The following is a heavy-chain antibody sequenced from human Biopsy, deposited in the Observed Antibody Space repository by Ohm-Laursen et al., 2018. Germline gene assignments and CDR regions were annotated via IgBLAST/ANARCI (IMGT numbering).Heavy chain of an antibody. CDR1: SYTFTDYN. Sequence: SVKVSCKASSYTFTDYNIHWMRQAPGQGLEWLGYINCKTGATNYAQKFQGTVTMTRDTSISTAYLALGSLRSADTAIYYCARDPLNGHKHFDYWGQGSLLTVSS. J-gene: IGHJ4*02. D-gene: IGHD2-8*01. CDR2: INCKTGAT. CDR3: ARDPLNGHKHFDY. V-gene: IGHV1-2*02.